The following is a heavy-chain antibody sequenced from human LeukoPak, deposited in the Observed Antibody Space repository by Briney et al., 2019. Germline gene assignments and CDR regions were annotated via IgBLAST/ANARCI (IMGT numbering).Heavy chain of an antibody. V-gene: IGHV1-2*02. Sequence: ASVKVSCKASGYTFTSYYMHWVRQAPGQGLEWMRWINPNSGGTNYAQKFQGRVTMTRDTSISTGYMELSRLRSDDTAVYYCATLVIAVAGGFGDYWGQGTLVTVSS. D-gene: IGHD6-19*01. CDR2: INPNSGGT. CDR3: ATLVIAVAGGFGDY. CDR1: GYTFTSYY. J-gene: IGHJ4*02.